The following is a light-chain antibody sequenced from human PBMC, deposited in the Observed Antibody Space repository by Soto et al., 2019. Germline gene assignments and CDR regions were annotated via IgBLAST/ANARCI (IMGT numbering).Light chain of an antibody. CDR3: SSYTSSSTSVV. V-gene: IGLV2-14*01. CDR2: DVS. CDR1: SSDVGGYNY. Sequence: QSVLTQPASVSGSPGQSITISCTGTSSDVGGYNYVSWYQQHPGKAPKLMIYDVSNRPSGVSNRFSGSKSGNTASLTISGLQAEDEADYHCSSYTSSSTSVVFGGGT. J-gene: IGLJ2*01.